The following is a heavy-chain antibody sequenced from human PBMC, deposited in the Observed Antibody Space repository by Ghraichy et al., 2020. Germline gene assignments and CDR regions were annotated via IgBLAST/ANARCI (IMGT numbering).Heavy chain of an antibody. CDR1: GGTFSSYA. CDR3: ARGAHYYDSSGYYPYSLYYYYYGMDV. V-gene: IGHV1-69*13. J-gene: IGHJ6*02. Sequence: PVKVSCKASGGTFSSYAISWVRQAPGQGLEWMGGIIPIFGTANYAQKFQGRVTITADESTSTAYMELSSLRSEDTAVYYCARGAHYYDSSGYYPYSLYYYYYGMDVWGQGTTVTVSS. CDR2: IIPIFGTA. D-gene: IGHD3-22*01.